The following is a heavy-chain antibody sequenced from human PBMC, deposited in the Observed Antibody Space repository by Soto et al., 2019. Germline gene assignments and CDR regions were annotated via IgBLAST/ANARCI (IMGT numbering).Heavy chain of an antibody. J-gene: IGHJ4*02. CDR1: GFTFNPYT. Sequence: GGSLRLSCAATGFTFNPYTVSWVRQSPGKGLKWVSSIIGSDGSTYYADSVKGRFTISRDNSKNTLYLQMNSLRAEDTAVYYFAKRSLSPYCSGGSCHSPFAYWGQGTLVTVSS. D-gene: IGHD2-15*01. CDR3: AKRSLSPYCSGGSCHSPFAY. CDR2: IIGSDGST. V-gene: IGHV3-23*01.